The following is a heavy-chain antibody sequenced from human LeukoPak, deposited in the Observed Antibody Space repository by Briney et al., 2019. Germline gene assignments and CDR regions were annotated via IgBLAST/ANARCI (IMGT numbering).Heavy chain of an antibody. Sequence: PSETLSLTCTVSGGSVSSGSYYWSWIQQPPGKGLEWIGYIYYSGSTNYNPSLKSRVTISVDTSKNQFSLKLSSVTAADTAVYYCASPRSYYDSSGYYISWGQGTQVTVSS. CDR2: IYYSGST. D-gene: IGHD3-22*01. V-gene: IGHV4-61*01. J-gene: IGHJ5*02. CDR3: ASPRSYYDSSGYYIS. CDR1: GGSVSSGSYY.